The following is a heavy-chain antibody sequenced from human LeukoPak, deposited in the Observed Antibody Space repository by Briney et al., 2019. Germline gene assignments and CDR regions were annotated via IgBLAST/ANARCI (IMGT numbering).Heavy chain of an antibody. CDR2: INPNSGNT. CDR3: ARGLWDSSGYRDY. D-gene: IGHD3-22*01. V-gene: IGHV1-8*02. CDR1: GYTFTGYY. J-gene: IGHJ4*02. Sequence: ASVKVSCKASGYTFTGYYMHWVRQAPGQGLEWMGWINPNSGNTGYAQKFQGRVTMTRNTSISTAYMELSSLRSEDTAVYYCARGLWDSSGYRDYWGQGTLVTVSS.